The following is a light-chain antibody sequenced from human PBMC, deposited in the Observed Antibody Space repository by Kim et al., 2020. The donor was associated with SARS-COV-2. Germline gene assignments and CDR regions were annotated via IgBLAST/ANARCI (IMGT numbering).Light chain of an antibody. CDR2: DVS. V-gene: IGLV2-14*03. CDR3: SSYTSTNTWV. Sequence: SELTQPASVSGSPGQSITISCTGTSSDIGGYKYVSWYQQHPGKAPKLLLYDVSNRPSGVSNRFSGSKSGNTASLTISGLQAEDEADYHCSSYTSTNTWVFGGGTKLTVL. J-gene: IGLJ3*02. CDR1: SSDIGGYKY.